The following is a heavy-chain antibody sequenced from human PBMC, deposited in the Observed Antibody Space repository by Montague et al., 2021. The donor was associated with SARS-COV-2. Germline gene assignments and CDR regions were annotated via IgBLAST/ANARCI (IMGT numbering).Heavy chain of an antibody. Sequence: CAISGDSVASKGPAWSWIRQSPSIGLEWLGRTYYRSKWYNDYAVSVKSRITINPDTSKNQFSLQLNSVTPVDTAAYYCALRLSYGYHYYGMDVWGQGTTVTVSS. V-gene: IGHV6-1*01. J-gene: IGHJ6*02. CDR3: ALRLSYGYHYYGMDV. CDR2: TYYRSKWYN. CDR1: GDSVASKGPA. D-gene: IGHD3-16*01.